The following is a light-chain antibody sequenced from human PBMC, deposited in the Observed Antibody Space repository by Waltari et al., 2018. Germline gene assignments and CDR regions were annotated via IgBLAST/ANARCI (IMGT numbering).Light chain of an antibody. J-gene: IGKJ1*01. CDR2: AAS. CDR3: QQSYSTLQT. V-gene: IGKV1-39*01. CDR1: QSISSY. Sequence: DIQMTQSPSSLSASVGDRVTITCRASQSISSYLNWYQQKPGKAPKLLIYAASSLQSGGPSRFSGSGSGTDFTLTISSLQPEDFATYYCQQSYSTLQTFGQGTKVEIK.